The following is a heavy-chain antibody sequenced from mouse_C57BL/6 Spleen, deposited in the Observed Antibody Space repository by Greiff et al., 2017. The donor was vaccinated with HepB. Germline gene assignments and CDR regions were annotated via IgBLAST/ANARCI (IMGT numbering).Heavy chain of an antibody. CDR2: IDPNSGGT. Sequence: QVHVKQPGAELVKPGASVKLSCKASGYTFTSYWMHWVKQRPGRGLEWIGRIDPNSGGTKYNEKFKSKATLTVDKPSSTAYMQLSSLTSEDSAVYYCARGGLRSPHWYFDVWGTGTTVTVSS. J-gene: IGHJ1*03. CDR1: GYTFTSYW. D-gene: IGHD1-1*01. V-gene: IGHV1-72*01. CDR3: ARGGLRSPHWYFDV.